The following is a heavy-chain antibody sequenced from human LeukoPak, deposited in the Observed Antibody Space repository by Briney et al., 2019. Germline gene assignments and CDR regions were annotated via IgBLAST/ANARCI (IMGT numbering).Heavy chain of an antibody. Sequence: ASVKVSSKPSGYTFTSYAMNWVLQPPAQRLEWMVWINTNTENPTYAQPFPERFVFSLDTSVITPYLQNSSLRAEDTAVYYFARSYSSGWQRRYFDYWGRGTLVTVSS. CDR3: ARSYSSGWQRRYFDY. CDR2: INTNTENP. CDR1: GYTFTSYA. V-gene: IGHV7-4-1*02. D-gene: IGHD6-19*01. J-gene: IGHJ4*02.